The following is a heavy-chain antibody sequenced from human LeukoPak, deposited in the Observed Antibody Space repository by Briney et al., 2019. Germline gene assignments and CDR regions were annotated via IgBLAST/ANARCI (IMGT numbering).Heavy chain of an antibody. CDR1: GGAISNTSYY. V-gene: IGHV4-39*01. J-gene: IGHJ3*02. CDR2: ASYSGST. Sequence: SETLSLTCTVSGGAISNTSYYWGWIRQPPGNGLEWIGSASYSGSTYYNPSLKSRVTISVDTSKNQFSLKLSSVTAADTAVYYCARRRERVTMIVRGAFDIWGQGTMVTVSS. D-gene: IGHD3-22*01. CDR3: ARRRERVTMIVRGAFDI.